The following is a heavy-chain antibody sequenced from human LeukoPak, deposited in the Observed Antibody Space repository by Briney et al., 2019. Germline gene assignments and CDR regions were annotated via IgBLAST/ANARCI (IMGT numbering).Heavy chain of an antibody. D-gene: IGHD3-10*01. Sequence: PGGSLRFSCAASGFTFSGYSMNWVRQAPGTGLERVSSISSSSSYIYYADSVKGRFTISRDNAKNSLYLQMNSLRAEDTAVYYCARAQYYYGSRSYDYFDYWGQGTLVTVSS. CDR2: ISSSSSYI. CDR3: ARAQYYYGSRSYDYFDY. J-gene: IGHJ4*02. V-gene: IGHV3-21*01. CDR1: GFTFSGYS.